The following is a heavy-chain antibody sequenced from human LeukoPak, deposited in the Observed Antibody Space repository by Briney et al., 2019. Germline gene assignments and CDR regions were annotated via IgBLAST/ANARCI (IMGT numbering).Heavy chain of an antibody. V-gene: IGHV1-2*02. CDR3: ARRRIAAAGTFDP. CDR2: INPNSGGT. Sequence: ASVKVSCKASGYTFTGYYMHWVRQAPGQGLEWMGWINPNSGGTNYAQKFQGRVTMTRDTSISTAYMELSRLRSDDTAVYYCARRRIAAAGTFDPWGQGTLVTASS. J-gene: IGHJ5*02. D-gene: IGHD6-13*01. CDR1: GYTFTGYY.